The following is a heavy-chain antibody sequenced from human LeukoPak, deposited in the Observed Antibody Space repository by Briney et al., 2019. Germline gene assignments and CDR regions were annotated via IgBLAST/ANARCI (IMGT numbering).Heavy chain of an antibody. CDR1: GGSISSYY. D-gene: IGHD5-18*01. CDR3: ARASGYSYGWESSYYFDY. V-gene: IGHV4-59*01. CDR2: IYYSGST. J-gene: IGHJ4*02. Sequence: PSETLSLTCTVSGGSISSYYWSWIRQPPGKGLEWIGYIYYSGSTNYNPSLKSRVTISVDTSKNQFSLKLSSVTAADTAVYYRARASGYSYGWESSYYFDYWGQGTLVTVSS.